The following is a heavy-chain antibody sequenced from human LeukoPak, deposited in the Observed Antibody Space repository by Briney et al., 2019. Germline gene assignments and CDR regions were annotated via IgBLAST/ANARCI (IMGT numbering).Heavy chain of an antibody. Sequence: PGGSLRLSCAASGFTFSDYYMSWIRQAPGKGLEWIGSIYYSGSTYYNPSLKSRVTISVDTSKNQFSLKLSSVTAADTAVYYCARHAGSYDFWSGYYFSFDYWGQGTLVTVSS. V-gene: IGHV4-59*05. CDR1: GFTFSDYY. J-gene: IGHJ4*02. CDR2: IYYSGST. CDR3: ARHAGSYDFWSGYYFSFDY. D-gene: IGHD3-3*01.